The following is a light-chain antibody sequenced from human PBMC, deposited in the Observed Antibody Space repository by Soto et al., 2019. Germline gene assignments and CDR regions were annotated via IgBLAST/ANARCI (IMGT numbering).Light chain of an antibody. V-gene: IGLV2-11*01. J-gene: IGLJ3*02. CDR2: DVS. CDR1: SSDVGGYNF. Sequence: QSALTQPRSVSGSPGQSVTISCTGTSSDVGGYNFVSWYQQHPGKVPKLVIYDVSNRPSGVPDRFSGSKSGNTASLTISGLQAEDEADYYCCSYAGSYPWVFGGGTKLTVL. CDR3: CSYAGSYPWV.